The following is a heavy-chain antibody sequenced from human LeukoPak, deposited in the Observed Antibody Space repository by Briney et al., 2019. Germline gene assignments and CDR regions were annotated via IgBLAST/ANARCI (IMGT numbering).Heavy chain of an antibody. CDR3: AKRYYYDSSGYYSSAFDI. J-gene: IGHJ3*02. Sequence: GASVKVSCKASGGTFSSYAISWERQAPGQGLEWMGGIIPIFGTANYAQKFQGRVTITTDESTSTAYMELSSLRSEDTAVYYCAKRYYYDSSGYYSSAFDIWGQGTMVTVSS. D-gene: IGHD3-22*01. CDR2: IIPIFGTA. V-gene: IGHV1-69*05. CDR1: GGTFSSYA.